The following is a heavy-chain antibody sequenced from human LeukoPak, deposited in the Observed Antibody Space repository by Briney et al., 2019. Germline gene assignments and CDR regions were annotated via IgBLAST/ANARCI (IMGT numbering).Heavy chain of an antibody. CDR1: GYNFVNYW. Sequence: GESLKISCEVSGYNFVNYWIGWVRQMPGRGLEWMGIIYPGDSDTKYSPSFQGRVTISVDTSINTVFLQWGSLKASDSAMYYCARGLSEDGTTNAFDVWGLGTMVTVSS. CDR2: IYPGDSDT. V-gene: IGHV5-51*01. CDR3: ARGLSEDGTTNAFDV. D-gene: IGHD1-26*01. J-gene: IGHJ3*01.